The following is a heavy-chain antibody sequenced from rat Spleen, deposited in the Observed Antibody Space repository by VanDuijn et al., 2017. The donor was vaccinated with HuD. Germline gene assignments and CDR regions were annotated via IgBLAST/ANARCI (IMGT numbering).Heavy chain of an antibody. CDR2: ISTSGSRT. J-gene: IGHJ4*01. Sequence: EVQLVESGGGLVQPGRSLKLSCAASGFTFSNYYMAWVRQAPKKGLEWVATISTSGSRTYYPDSVKGRFTISRDNAKSSLYLQMNSLKSEDTATYYCARFLYDYSATTEGPMDAWGQGASVTVSS. D-gene: IGHD1-11*01. V-gene: IGHV5-25*01. CDR3: ARFLYDYSATTEGPMDA. CDR1: GFTFSNYY.